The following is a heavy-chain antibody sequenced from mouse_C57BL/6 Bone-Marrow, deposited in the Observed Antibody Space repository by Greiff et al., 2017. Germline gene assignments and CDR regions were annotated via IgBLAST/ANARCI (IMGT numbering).Heavy chain of an antibody. Sequence: DVHLVESGEGLVKPGGSLKLSCAASGFTFSSYAMSWVRQTPEKRLEWVAYISSGGDYIYYADTVKGRFTISRDNARNTLYLQMSSLKSEDTAMYYCTRDSYDSFAYWGQGTLVTVSA. CDR2: ISSGGDYI. D-gene: IGHD2-4*01. V-gene: IGHV5-9-1*02. CDR1: GFTFSSYA. J-gene: IGHJ3*01. CDR3: TRDSYDSFAY.